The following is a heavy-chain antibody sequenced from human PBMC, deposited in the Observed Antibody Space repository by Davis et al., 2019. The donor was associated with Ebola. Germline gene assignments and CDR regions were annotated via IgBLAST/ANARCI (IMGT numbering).Heavy chain of an antibody. J-gene: IGHJ4*02. D-gene: IGHD2-15*01. CDR3: ARDPDNGGNFDY. Sequence: PSETLSLTCSVSSGSIRNYYWSWIRQSAGKGLEWIGRIHTSGSTNYNPSLKSRVTMSIDTSKSHFSLKLTSVTAADTALYYCARDPDNGGNFDYWGQGTLVTVSS. V-gene: IGHV4-4*07. CDR2: IHTSGST. CDR1: SGSIRNYY.